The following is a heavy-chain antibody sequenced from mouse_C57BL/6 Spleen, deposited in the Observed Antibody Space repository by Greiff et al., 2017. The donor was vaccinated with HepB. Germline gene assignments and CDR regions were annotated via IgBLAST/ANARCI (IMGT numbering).Heavy chain of an antibody. CDR2: IHPNSGSN. V-gene: IGHV1-64*01. Sequence: VQLQQPGAELVKPGASVKLSCKASGYTFTSYWMHWVKQRPGQGLEWIGMIHPNSGSNNYNEKFKSKATLTVDKSSSTAYMQLSSLTSEDSAVYYGARAYYSNLYAMDYWGQGTSVTVSS. D-gene: IGHD2-5*01. CDR3: ARAYYSNLYAMDY. J-gene: IGHJ4*01. CDR1: GYTFTSYW.